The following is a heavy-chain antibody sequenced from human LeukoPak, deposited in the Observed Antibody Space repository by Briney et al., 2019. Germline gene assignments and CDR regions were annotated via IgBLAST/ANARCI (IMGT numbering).Heavy chain of an antibody. J-gene: IGHJ4*02. CDR1: GYTFTSYY. Sequence: ASVKVSCKASGYTFTSYYMHWVRQAPGQGLEWIGIINPSGGSTSYAQKFQGRVTMTRDTSTSTVYMELSSLRSEDTAVYYCARSSGWYDGRWYWGQGTLVTVSS. CDR3: ARSSGWYDGRWY. CDR2: INPSGGST. D-gene: IGHD6-19*01. V-gene: IGHV1-46*01.